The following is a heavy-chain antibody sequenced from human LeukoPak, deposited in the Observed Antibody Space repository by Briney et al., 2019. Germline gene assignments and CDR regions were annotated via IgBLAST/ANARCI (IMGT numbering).Heavy chain of an antibody. V-gene: IGHV3-15*01. J-gene: IGHJ4*02. CDR1: GVTFRNAR. CDR3: SAYYNGRGDY. Sequence: GGSLRLSCAASGVTFRNARMTWVRQAPGRGLEWVGRSISRSGGVTTEYAAPVKGRFTISRDDSRNTVYLQMNSLKIEDTAVYYCSAYYNGRGDYWGQGTLVTVSS. CDR2: SISRSGGVTT. D-gene: IGHD3-10*01.